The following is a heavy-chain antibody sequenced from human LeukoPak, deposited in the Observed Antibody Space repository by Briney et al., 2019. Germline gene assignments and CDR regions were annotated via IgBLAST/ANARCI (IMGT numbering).Heavy chain of an antibody. CDR1: GFTFKNYA. D-gene: IGHD2-8*02. V-gene: IGHV3-23*01. CDR2: ISGGDSGT. Sequence: GGSLRLSCAASGFTFKNYAMSWVRLTPGKGLEWVSAISGGDSGTYYADSVRGRFTISRDNSKSTLYLRMNSLRAEDAGIYYCAKAPLGRCTGGICYYFDFWGQGTLVTVSS. CDR3: AKAPLGRCTGGICYYFDF. J-gene: IGHJ4*02.